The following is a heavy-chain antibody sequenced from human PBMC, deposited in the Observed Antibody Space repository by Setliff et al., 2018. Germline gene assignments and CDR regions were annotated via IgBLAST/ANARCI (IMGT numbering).Heavy chain of an antibody. Sequence: GASVKASCKASGATFSSYAISWVRQATGQGLEWMGWISVYNGKTKYARKFQGRVTMTADTSTSTAYMELRSLRSDDTAVYYCARVTIAVAGYFDFWGQGTLVTVSS. J-gene: IGHJ4*02. D-gene: IGHD6-19*01. CDR2: ISVYNGKT. CDR3: ARVTIAVAGYFDF. V-gene: IGHV1-18*01. CDR1: GATFSSYA.